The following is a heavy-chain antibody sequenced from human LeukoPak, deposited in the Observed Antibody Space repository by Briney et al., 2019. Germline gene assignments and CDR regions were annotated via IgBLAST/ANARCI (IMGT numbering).Heavy chain of an antibody. CDR2: INWNSGSI. D-gene: IGHD6-19*01. Sequence: GGSLRLSCAASGFTFDDYAMHWVRQAPGKGLEWVSGINWNSGSIGYADSVKGRFTISRDNAKNSLYLQMNSLRAEDTAVYYCARVELSYSSGWYSSYWGQGTLVTVSS. CDR1: GFTFDDYA. V-gene: IGHV3-9*01. J-gene: IGHJ4*02. CDR3: ARVELSYSSGWYSSY.